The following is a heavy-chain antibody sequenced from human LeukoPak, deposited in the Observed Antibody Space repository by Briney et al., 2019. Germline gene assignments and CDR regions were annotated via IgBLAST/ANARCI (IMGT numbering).Heavy chain of an antibody. Sequence: GGSLRLSCAASGFTFSSYDMHWVRQAPGKGLEWVAFIWSDGTNKYYADSVKGRFTISRDNSKNTLFLQMNSLRAEDTAVYYCARVGVRVVAATDYYYYMDVWGKGTTVTVSS. D-gene: IGHD2-15*01. CDR2: IWSDGTNK. J-gene: IGHJ6*03. CDR1: GFTFSSYD. CDR3: ARVGVRVVAATDYYYYMDV. V-gene: IGHV3-30*02.